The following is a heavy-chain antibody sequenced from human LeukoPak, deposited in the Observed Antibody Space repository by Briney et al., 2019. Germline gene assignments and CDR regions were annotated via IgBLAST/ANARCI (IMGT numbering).Heavy chain of an antibody. CDR2: IYYSGST. Sequence: KPSETLSLTCTVSGGSISSYYWSWIRQPPGKGLEWIGYIYYSGSTNYNPSLKSRVTISVDTSKNQFSLKLSSVTAADTAVYYCAGTFYSSSWFRVFQHWGQGTLVTVSS. J-gene: IGHJ1*01. V-gene: IGHV4-59*08. CDR1: GGSISSYY. D-gene: IGHD6-13*01. CDR3: AGTFYSSSWFRVFQH.